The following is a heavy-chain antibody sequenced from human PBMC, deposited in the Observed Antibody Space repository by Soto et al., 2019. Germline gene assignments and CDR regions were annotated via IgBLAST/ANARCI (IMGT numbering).Heavy chain of an antibody. V-gene: IGHV4-31*03. D-gene: IGHD6-6*01. CDR2: IYYSGST. Sequence: SETLSLTCTVSGGSISSGGYYWSWIRQHPGKGLEWDGYIYYSGSTYYNPSLKSRVTISVDTSKNQFSLKLSSVTAADTAVYYCARESIAARLIDYWGQGTLVTVSS. CDR3: ARESIAARLIDY. CDR1: GGSISSGGYY. J-gene: IGHJ4*02.